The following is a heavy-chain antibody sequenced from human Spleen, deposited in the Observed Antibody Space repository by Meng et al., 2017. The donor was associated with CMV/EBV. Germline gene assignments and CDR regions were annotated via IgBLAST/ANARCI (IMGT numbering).Heavy chain of an antibody. CDR1: GGSISSISYY. CDR3: ARDRGSLFYWFDP. V-gene: IGHV4-39*07. CDR2: IYYSGST. J-gene: IGHJ5*02. D-gene: IGHD2-15*01. Sequence: SETLSLTCSVSGGSISSISYYWGWIRQPPGKGLEWIGSIYYSGSTYYNPSLKSRVTISVDTSKNQFSLKLSSVTAADTAVYYCARDRGSLFYWFDPWGQGTLVTVSS.